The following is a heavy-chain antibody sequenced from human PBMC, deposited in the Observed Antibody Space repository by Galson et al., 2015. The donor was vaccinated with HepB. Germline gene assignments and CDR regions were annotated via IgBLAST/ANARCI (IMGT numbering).Heavy chain of an antibody. CDR1: GYTFTGYY. D-gene: IGHD3-22*01. Sequence: SVKVSCKASGYTFTGYYMHWVRQAPGQGLEWMGRINPNSGGTNYAQKFQGRVTMTRDTSISTAYMELSRLRSDDTAVYYCARSVGKTYYYDSSGYQIDYWGQGTLVTVSS. CDR3: ARSVGKTYYYDSSGYQIDY. V-gene: IGHV1-2*06. J-gene: IGHJ4*02. CDR2: INPNSGGT.